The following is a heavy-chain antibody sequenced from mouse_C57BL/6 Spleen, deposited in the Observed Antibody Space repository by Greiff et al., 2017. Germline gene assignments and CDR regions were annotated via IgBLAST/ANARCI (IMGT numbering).Heavy chain of an antibody. D-gene: IGHD2-1*01. J-gene: IGHJ2*01. CDR2: IRSKSNNFAT. CDR1: GFSFNTYA. Sequence: DVHLVESGGGLVQPKGSLKLSCAASGFSFNTYAMNWVRQAPGKGLEWVARIRSKSNNFATSYAVSVQDRFTISRDDSESMLYMQMNNLKTEDTSMYDCVRQRVYYGNYYLDYWGQGTTLTVSS. CDR3: VRQRVYYGNYYLDY. V-gene: IGHV10-1*01.